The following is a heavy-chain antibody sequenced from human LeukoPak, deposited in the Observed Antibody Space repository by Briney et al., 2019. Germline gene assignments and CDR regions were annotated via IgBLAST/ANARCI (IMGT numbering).Heavy chain of an antibody. CDR1: GYTFTGYY. CDR3: ARGMTGFPVDY. Sequence: GASVKVSCKASGYTFTGYYMHWVRQAPGQGLEWMGWINPNSGGTHSARKFQGRVTMTRDTSISTAYMDLSRLRSDDTAVYYCARGMTGFPVDYWGQGTLVTVSS. CDR2: INPNSGGT. D-gene: IGHD1-20*01. J-gene: IGHJ4*02. V-gene: IGHV1-2*02.